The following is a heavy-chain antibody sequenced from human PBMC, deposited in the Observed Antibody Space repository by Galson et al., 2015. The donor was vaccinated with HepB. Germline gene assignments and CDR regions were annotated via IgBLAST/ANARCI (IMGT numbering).Heavy chain of an antibody. D-gene: IGHD2-21*02. CDR3: ARDQYCGGDCTWVFDY. J-gene: IGHJ4*02. CDR1: GFTFSDYN. CDR2: ISSSSTTI. V-gene: IGHV3-48*02. Sequence: SLRLSCAASGFTFSDYNMNWVRQAPGKGLEWVSYISSSSTTIYYADSVKGRFTISRDNAKNSLYLQMNSLRDEDTAVYYCARDQYCGGDCTWVFDYWGQGTLVTVYS.